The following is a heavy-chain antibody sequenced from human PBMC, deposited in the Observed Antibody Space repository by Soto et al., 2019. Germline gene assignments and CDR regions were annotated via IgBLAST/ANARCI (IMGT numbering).Heavy chain of an antibody. CDR2: IYPGDSDT. Sequence: PGESLKISCEGSGYTFTNYWIGWVRQMPGKGLEWMGIIYPGDSDTRYSPSFQGQVTISADKSISTAYLQWSSLKASDTAMYYCARPLLGYGSQYYFDYWGQGTLVTVSS. CDR1: GYTFTNYW. CDR3: ARPLLGYGSQYYFDY. V-gene: IGHV5-51*01. J-gene: IGHJ4*02. D-gene: IGHD3-10*01.